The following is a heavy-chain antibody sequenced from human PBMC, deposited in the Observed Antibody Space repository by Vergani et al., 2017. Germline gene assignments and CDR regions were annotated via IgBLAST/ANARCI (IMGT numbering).Heavy chain of an antibody. Sequence: EVQLVESGGGLVKPGGSLRLSCAASGFTFSSYSMNWVRQAPGKGLEWVSAISGSGGSTYYADSVKGRFTISRDNSKNTLYLQMNSLRAEDTAVYYCAKDHYYDSSGYFPFLETSYYFDYWGQGTLVTVSS. D-gene: IGHD3-22*01. CDR3: AKDHYYDSSGYFPFLETSYYFDY. CDR2: ISGSGGST. J-gene: IGHJ4*02. CDR1: GFTFSSYS. V-gene: IGHV3-23*04.